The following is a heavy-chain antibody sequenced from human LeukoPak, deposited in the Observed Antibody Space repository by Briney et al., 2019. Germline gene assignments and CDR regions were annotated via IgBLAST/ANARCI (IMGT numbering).Heavy chain of an antibody. CDR2: IYHSGST. Sequence: SETLSLTCTVSGYSISSGYYWGWIRQPPGKGLEWIGSIYHSGSTYYNPSLKSRVTISVDTSKNQFSLKLSSVTAADTAVYYCARDLPDYYGSGRSYWGQGTLVTVSS. J-gene: IGHJ4*02. CDR3: ARDLPDYYGSGRSY. D-gene: IGHD3-10*01. CDR1: GYSISSGYY. V-gene: IGHV4-38-2*02.